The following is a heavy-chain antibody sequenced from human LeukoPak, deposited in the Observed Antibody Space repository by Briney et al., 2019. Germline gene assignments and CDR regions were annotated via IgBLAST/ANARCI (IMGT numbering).Heavy chain of an antibody. Sequence: GASVKVSCKASGGTFSSYAISWVRQAPGQGLEWMGGIIPIFGTANYAQKFQGRVTITADESTSTAYMELSSLGSEDTAVYYCASRARWSGYYGNTDFDYWGQGTLVTVSS. CDR2: IIPIFGTA. J-gene: IGHJ4*02. D-gene: IGHD3-3*01. V-gene: IGHV1-69*13. CDR1: GGTFSSYA. CDR3: ASRARWSGYYGNTDFDY.